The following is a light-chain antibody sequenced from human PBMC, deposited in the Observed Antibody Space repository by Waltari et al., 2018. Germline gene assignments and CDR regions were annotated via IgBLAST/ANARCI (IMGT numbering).Light chain of an antibody. CDR3: VQTIVFPYS. CDR1: QTPLHSNRNTY. Sequence: DIVMTQTPLSLPLTPVPPASIPSRPSQTPLHSNRNTYLDWYLQKPGQSPQLLIYGGSNRASGVPDRFSGSGSGTDFTLKISKVEAEDVGVYYCVQTIVFPYSFGQGTKVEIK. CDR2: GGS. J-gene: IGKJ2*03. V-gene: IGKV2-40*01.